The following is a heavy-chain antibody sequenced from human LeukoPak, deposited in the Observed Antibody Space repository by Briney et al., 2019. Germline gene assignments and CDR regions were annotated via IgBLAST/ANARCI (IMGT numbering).Heavy chain of an antibody. Sequence: GGSLRLSCAASGFTFSSYAMSWVRQAPGKGLEWVSAISGSGGSTYYADSVKGRFTISRDNSKNTLYLQMNSLRAEDTAVYYCAKSQGSSGWYNYYYGMDVWGQGTTVTVTS. J-gene: IGHJ6*02. CDR3: AKSQGSSGWYNYYYGMDV. V-gene: IGHV3-23*01. D-gene: IGHD6-19*01. CDR1: GFTFSSYA. CDR2: ISGSGGST.